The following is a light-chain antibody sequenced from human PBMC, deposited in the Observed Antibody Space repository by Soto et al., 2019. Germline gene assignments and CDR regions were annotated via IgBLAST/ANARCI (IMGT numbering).Light chain of an antibody. V-gene: IGKV3-20*01. Sequence: ENVLTQSPGTLSLSPGEGVTLSCRASQSVTVNSLAWYQQKPGQAPRLLIYAASTRAAAVPDRFTGSGSGTDFALTISRLEPEDFGVYYCQQYGDSPLTSGPGTKVDI. CDR2: AAS. CDR1: QSVTVNS. CDR3: QQYGDSPLT. J-gene: IGKJ3*01.